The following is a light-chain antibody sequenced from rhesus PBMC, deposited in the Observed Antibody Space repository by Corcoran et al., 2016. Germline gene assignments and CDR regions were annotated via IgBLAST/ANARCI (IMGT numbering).Light chain of an antibody. J-gene: IGKJ1*01. Sequence: DIQMTQSPSSLSASVGDRVTITCRASQGISSWLAWYQQKQGKAPNLLIYKASSLQSGVPARFSGSGSGTECTLTISSLQPEDFATYYCQQYSSAPPTFGQGTKVEIK. CDR2: KAS. CDR1: QGISSW. V-gene: IGKV1-21*01. CDR3: QQYSSAPPT.